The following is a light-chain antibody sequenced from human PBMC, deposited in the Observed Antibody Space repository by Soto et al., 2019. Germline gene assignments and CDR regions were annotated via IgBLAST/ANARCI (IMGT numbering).Light chain of an antibody. J-gene: IGKJ1*01. CDR1: QSISSY. Sequence: DIQMTQSPSSLSASVGDRVTITCXASQSISSYLNWYQQKPGKAPKLLIYAASSLQSGVPSRFSGSGSGTDFTLTISSLQPEDFATYYCQQSSEATWTFGQGTKVDIK. CDR2: AAS. V-gene: IGKV1-39*01. CDR3: QQSSEATWT.